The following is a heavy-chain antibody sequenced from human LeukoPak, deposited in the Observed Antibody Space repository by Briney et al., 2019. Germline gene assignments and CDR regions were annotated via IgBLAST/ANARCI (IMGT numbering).Heavy chain of an antibody. CDR1: GASITRYY. V-gene: IGHV4-4*07. CDR2: MYTNGTV. D-gene: IGHD6-19*01. J-gene: IGHJ4*02. CDR3: AKDPLTGQWPPYYFDY. Sequence: SETLSLTCTVSGASITRYYWTWIRQPVGKGLEWFGRMYTNGTVNYNPSLRSRVTMSRDTSRNQFSLKLTSVTAADTAVYYCAKDPLTGQWPPYYFDYWGQGTLVTVSS.